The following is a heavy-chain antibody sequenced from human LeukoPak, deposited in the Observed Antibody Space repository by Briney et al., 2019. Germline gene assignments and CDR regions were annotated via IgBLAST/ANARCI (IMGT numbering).Heavy chain of an antibody. J-gene: IGHJ4*02. Sequence: PSETLSLTCTVSGGSISSSSYYWGWIRQPPGKGLEWIGSIYYSGSTYYNPSLKSRVTISVDTSKNQFSLKLSSVTAADTAVYYCARVSFGVVIIDYWGQGTLVTVSS. V-gene: IGHV4-39*01. CDR1: GGSISSSSYY. D-gene: IGHD3-3*01. CDR3: ARVSFGVVIIDY. CDR2: IYYSGST.